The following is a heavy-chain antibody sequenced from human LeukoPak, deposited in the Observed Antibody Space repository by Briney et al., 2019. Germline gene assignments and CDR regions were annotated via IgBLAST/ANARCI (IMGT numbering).Heavy chain of an antibody. D-gene: IGHD6-19*01. Sequence: SETLSLTCSVSGDSISTYYWSWIRQPAGKGLEWIGRIYSSGSSNYNPSLRSRATMSVDTSKNQFSLRLSSVTAADTAMYYCARGLPYSSGWPSDYWGQGTLVTVSS. CDR2: IYSSGSS. J-gene: IGHJ4*02. V-gene: IGHV4-4*07. CDR3: ARGLPYSSGWPSDY. CDR1: GDSISTYY.